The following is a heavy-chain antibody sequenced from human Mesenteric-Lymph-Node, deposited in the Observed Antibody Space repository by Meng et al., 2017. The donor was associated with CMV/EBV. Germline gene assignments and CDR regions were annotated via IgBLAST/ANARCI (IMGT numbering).Heavy chain of an antibody. D-gene: IGHD3-10*01. CDR2: MNPNSGST. CDR3: ARVRITMVRTNWFDP. J-gene: IGHJ5*02. V-gene: IGHV1-8*01. CDR1: GYTFNSYD. Sequence: SGYTFNSYDIKWVRQATGQGLEWMGWMNPNSGSTGYAQKFQGRVTMTRNTSISTAYMELSSLRSEDTAVYYCARVRITMVRTNWFDPWGQGTLVTVSS.